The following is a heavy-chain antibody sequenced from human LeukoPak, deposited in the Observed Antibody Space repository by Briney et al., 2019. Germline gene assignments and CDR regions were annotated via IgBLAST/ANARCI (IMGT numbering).Heavy chain of an antibody. CDR3: ARHYSGFYYDSSGGGPFDY. CDR1: GGSISSYY. Sequence: SETLPLTCTVSGGSISSYYWSWIRQPPGKGLEWIGEINHSGSTNYNPSLKSRVTISVDTSKNQFSLKLSSVTAADTAVYYCARHYSGFYYDSSGGGPFDYWGQGTLVTVSS. CDR2: INHSGST. V-gene: IGHV4-34*01. D-gene: IGHD3-22*01. J-gene: IGHJ4*02.